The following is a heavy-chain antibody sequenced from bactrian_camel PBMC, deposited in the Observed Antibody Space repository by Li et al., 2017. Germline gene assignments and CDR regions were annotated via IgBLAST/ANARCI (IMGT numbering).Heavy chain of an antibody. CDR3: ATVFRDLFFSDDGPARRPYNY. D-gene: IGHD4*01. V-gene: IGHV3S40*01. CDR2: INSSGGNS. J-gene: IGHJ4*01. CDR1: GFTFSSAY. Sequence: VQLVESGGGLAQPGGSLRLSCAASGFTFSSAYMSWVRQVPGKGLEWVSTINSSGGNSVYADSMKGRFTISRDNAKNTLYLQLNSLKPEDTAVYYCATVFRDLFFSDDGPARRPYNYWGQGTQVTVS.